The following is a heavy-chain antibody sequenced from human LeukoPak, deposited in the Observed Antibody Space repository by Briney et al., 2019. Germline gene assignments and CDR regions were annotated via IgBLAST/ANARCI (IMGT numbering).Heavy chain of an antibody. Sequence: PGGSLRLSCAASGFTFSSYGMHWVRQAPGKGLEWVAVISYDGSNKYYADSVKGRFTISRDNSKNTLYLQMNSLRAEDTAVYYCARRSPLPGGATRGAFDIWGQGTMVTVSS. CDR3: ARRSPLPGGATRGAFDI. CDR2: ISYDGSNK. CDR1: GFTFSSYG. V-gene: IGHV3-30*03. D-gene: IGHD1-26*01. J-gene: IGHJ3*02.